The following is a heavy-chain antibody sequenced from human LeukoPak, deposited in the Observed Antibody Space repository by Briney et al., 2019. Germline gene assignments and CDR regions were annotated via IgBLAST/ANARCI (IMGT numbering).Heavy chain of an antibody. Sequence: SETLSLTCTVSGDSISSYFWSWIRQPPGKGLEWIGYFHDSGSANYNPSLKSRITMSVDTSKNQFSLRLRSVTAADTAVYYCARDSHSVDTATPRGFDPWGQGTLVTVSS. J-gene: IGHJ5*02. CDR3: ARDSHSVDTATPRGFDP. V-gene: IGHV4-59*01. CDR1: GDSISSYF. D-gene: IGHD2-15*01. CDR2: FHDSGSA.